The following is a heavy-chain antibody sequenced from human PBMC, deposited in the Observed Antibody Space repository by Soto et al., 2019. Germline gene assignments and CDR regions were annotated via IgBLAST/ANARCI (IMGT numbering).Heavy chain of an antibody. V-gene: IGHV3-21*01. J-gene: IGHJ4*02. D-gene: IGHD6-19*01. CDR1: GFTFSSYS. Sequence: EVQLVESGGGLVKPGGSLRLSCAASGFTFSSYSMKWVRQAPGKGLEWVSAISSSSSYIYYADSVKGRFTISRDNAKYSLYLQMNSLRAEDTAVYYCAREYSSGCFDYWGQGTLVTVSS. CDR2: ISSSSSYI. CDR3: AREYSSGCFDY.